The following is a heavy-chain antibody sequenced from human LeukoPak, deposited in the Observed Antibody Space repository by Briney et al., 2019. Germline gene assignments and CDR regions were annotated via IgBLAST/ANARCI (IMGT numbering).Heavy chain of an antibody. CDR2: IIPIFGTA. CDR1: GGTFSSYA. J-gene: IGHJ4*02. V-gene: IGHV1-69*13. CDR3: ARSRGIVVVVAATTFDY. D-gene: IGHD2-15*01. Sequence: ASVKVSCRASGGTFSSYAISWVRQAPGQGLEWMGGIIPIFGTANYAQKFQGRVTITADESTSTAYMELSSLRSEDTAVYYCARSRGIVVVVAATTFDYWGQGTLVTVSS.